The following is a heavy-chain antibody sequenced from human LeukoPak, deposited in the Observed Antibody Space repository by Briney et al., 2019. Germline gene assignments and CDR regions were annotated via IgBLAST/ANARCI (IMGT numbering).Heavy chain of an antibody. CDR2: IYTSGST. D-gene: IGHD3-10*01. V-gene: IGHV4-61*02. Sequence: PLETLSLTCTVSGGSISSSSYYWGWIRQPTGKVLEWIGRIYTSGSTNNNPYLKSRVTISVDTSKNQFSLKLSSVTAADTAVYYCAGNYYGSGSYYSEDRYWGQGTLVTVSS. CDR3: AGNYYGSGSYYSEDRY. J-gene: IGHJ4*02. CDR1: GGSISSSSYY.